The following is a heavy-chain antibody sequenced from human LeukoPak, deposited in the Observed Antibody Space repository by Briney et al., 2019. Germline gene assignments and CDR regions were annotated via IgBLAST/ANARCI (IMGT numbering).Heavy chain of an antibody. CDR2: LYYSGST. J-gene: IGHJ6*02. D-gene: IGHD2-15*01. CDR3: ARDRPCSGGSCYYYYGMDV. Sequence: SETLSLTCTVSGGSISSGGYYWSWIRQHPGKGLEWIGYLYYSGSTYCNPSLKSRVTISVDTSKNQFSLNLSSVTAADTAVYYCARDRPCSGGSCYYYYGMDVWGQGTTVIVSS. V-gene: IGHV4-31*03. CDR1: GGSISSGGYY.